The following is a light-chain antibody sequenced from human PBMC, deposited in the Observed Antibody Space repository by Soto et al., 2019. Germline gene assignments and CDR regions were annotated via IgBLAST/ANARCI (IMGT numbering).Light chain of an antibody. Sequence: DIQMTQSPSTLSASVGDRVTITCRASQSISSWLAWYQQKPGKAPKLLIYKASYLESGVPSRFSGSGSGTEFTLTISSLQPDDFATYYCQRYKIYSPRNPFGQGTKVEIK. J-gene: IGKJ1*01. V-gene: IGKV1-5*03. CDR2: KAS. CDR1: QSISSW. CDR3: QRYKIYSPRNP.